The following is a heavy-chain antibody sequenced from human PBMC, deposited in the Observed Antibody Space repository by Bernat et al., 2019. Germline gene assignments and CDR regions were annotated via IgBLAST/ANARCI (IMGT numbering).Heavy chain of an antibody. CDR3: ARGTSTSAPYMDV. J-gene: IGHJ6*03. CDR1: GFTFSTFA. CDR2: ISGSGGST. Sequence: EVQLLESGGGLVQSGGSLRLSCVASGFTFSTFAMSWVRQAPGKGLEWVSAISGSGGSTNYADSVKGRFTISRDNAKNSLYLQMNSLRAEDTAVYYCARGTSTSAPYMDVWGKGTTVTVSS. V-gene: IGHV3-23*01.